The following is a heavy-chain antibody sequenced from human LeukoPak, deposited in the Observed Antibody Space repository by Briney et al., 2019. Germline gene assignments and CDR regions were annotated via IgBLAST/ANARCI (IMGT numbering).Heavy chain of an antibody. CDR1: GGSFSGYY. Sequence: SETLSLTCAVYGGSFSGYYWSWIRQPPGKGLEWIGEINHSGSTNYNPSLKSRVTISVDTSKNQFSLKLSSVTAADTAVYYCATYSSGWCDFDYWGQGTLVTVSS. CDR3: ATYSSGWCDFDY. J-gene: IGHJ4*02. D-gene: IGHD6-19*01. V-gene: IGHV4-34*01. CDR2: INHSGST.